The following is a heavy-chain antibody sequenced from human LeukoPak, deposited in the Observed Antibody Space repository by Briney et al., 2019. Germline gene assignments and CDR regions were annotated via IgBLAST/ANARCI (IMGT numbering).Heavy chain of an antibody. V-gene: IGHV1-2*06. CDR1: GYTFTSYG. CDR2: INPNSGGT. Sequence: ASVKVSCKASGYTFTSYGISWVRQAPGQGLEWMGRINPNSGGTNYAQKFQGRVTMTRDTSISTAYMELSRLRSDDTAVYYCARGGTAFDYWGQGTLVTVSS. CDR3: ARGGTAFDY. J-gene: IGHJ4*02.